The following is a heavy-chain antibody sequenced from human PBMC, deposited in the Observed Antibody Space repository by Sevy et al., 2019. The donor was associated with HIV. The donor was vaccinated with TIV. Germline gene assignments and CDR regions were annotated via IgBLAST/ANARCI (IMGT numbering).Heavy chain of an antibody. CDR3: ARGIYDILTGYYPYFDY. Sequence: GGSLRLSCAASGFTVSSNYMSWVRQAPGKGLEWVSVIYSGGSTYYADSVKGRFTISRDNSKNTLYLQMNSLRAEDTAVYYCARGIYDILTGYYPYFDYWGQGTLVTASS. V-gene: IGHV3-53*01. CDR1: GFTVSSNY. J-gene: IGHJ4*02. CDR2: IYSGGST. D-gene: IGHD3-9*01.